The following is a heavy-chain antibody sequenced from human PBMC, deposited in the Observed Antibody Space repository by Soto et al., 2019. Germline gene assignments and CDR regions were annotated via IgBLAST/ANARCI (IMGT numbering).Heavy chain of an antibody. CDR1: GGTFSSYA. J-gene: IGHJ6*02. CDR3: ARDGILQDGGYYYGMDV. CDR2: IIPIFGTA. D-gene: IGHD2-15*01. V-gene: IGHV1-69*13. Sequence: GASVKVSCRASGGTFSSYAISWVRQAPGQGHEWMGGIIPIFGTANYAQKFQGRVTITADESTSTAYMDLSSLRSEDTAVYYCARDGILQDGGYYYGMDVCGQGSTVTVSS.